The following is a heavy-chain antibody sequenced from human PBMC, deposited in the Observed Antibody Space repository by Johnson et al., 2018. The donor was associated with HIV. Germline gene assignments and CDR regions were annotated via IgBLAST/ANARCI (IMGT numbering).Heavy chain of an antibody. CDR2: IKTKTDGEAT. CDR3: TTEVMEWGLHVGWTRAFEI. V-gene: IGHV3-15*05. Sequence: VQLVESGGGLVKPGGSLRLSCAASGLTFSNAWMSWVRQAPGKGLEWVGRIKTKTDGEATDYAAPVKGKFTISRDDSRDTLYLQMSSLKTEDTAMYYCTTEVMEWGLHVGWTRAFEIWGQGTMVTVSS. J-gene: IGHJ3*02. D-gene: IGHD1-26*01. CDR1: GLTFSNAW.